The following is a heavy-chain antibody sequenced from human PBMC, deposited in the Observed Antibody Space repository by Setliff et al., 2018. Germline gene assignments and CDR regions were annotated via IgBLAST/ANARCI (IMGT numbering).Heavy chain of an antibody. CDR2: IHYSGST. CDR3: ARAKGNDYSMDV. J-gene: IGHJ6*03. Sequence: SETLSLTCTVSGGSISSGSYYWGWIRQPPRKGLEWIGSIHYSGSTYYNPSLKSRVTISVDTSKNQFSLKLSSVTAADTAVYYCARAKGNDYSMDVWGKGTTVTVSS. V-gene: IGHV4-39*01. CDR1: GGSISSGSYY.